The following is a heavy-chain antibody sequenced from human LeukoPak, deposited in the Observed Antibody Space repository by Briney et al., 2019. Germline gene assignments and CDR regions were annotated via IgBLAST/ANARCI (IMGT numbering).Heavy chain of an antibody. CDR1: GYTFTGYY. Sequence: GASVKVSCKASGYTFTGYYMHWVRQAPGQGLEWMGWINPNSGGTNYAQKFQGRVTMTRDTSTSTVYMELSSLRSEDTAVYYCARGRADRMVVTAIVPFDYWGQGTLVTVSS. D-gene: IGHD2-21*02. V-gene: IGHV1-2*02. CDR2: INPNSGGT. J-gene: IGHJ4*02. CDR3: ARGRADRMVVTAIVPFDY.